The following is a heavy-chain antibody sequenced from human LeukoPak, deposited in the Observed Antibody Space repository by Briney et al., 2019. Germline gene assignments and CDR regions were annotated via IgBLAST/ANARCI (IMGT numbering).Heavy chain of an antibody. D-gene: IGHD2-2*01. Sequence: SETLSLTCTVSGGSISSGGYYWSWIRQHPGKGLEWIGYIYYSGSTYYNPSLKSRVTISVDTSKNQFSLKLSSVTAADTAVYYCARLIVVVPAASGVEPLNWFDPWGQGTLVTVSS. CDR2: IYYSGST. V-gene: IGHV4-31*03. J-gene: IGHJ5*02. CDR1: GGSISSGGYY. CDR3: ARLIVVVPAASGVEPLNWFDP.